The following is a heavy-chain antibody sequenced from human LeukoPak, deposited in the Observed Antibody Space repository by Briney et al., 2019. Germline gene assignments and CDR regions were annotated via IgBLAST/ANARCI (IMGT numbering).Heavy chain of an antibody. Sequence: GESLKISCKGSGYSFTSYWIGWVRQMPGKGLEWMGIIYPGDSDTRYSPSFQGQVTISADKSISTAYQQWSSLKASDTAMYYCALSRLYYYYGMDVWGQGTTVTVSS. D-gene: IGHD3-16*01. CDR1: GYSFTSYW. CDR3: ALSRLYYYYGMDV. J-gene: IGHJ6*02. V-gene: IGHV5-51*01. CDR2: IYPGDSDT.